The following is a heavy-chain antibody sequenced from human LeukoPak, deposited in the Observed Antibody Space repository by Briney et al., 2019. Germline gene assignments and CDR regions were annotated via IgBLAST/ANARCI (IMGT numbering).Heavy chain of an antibody. D-gene: IGHD3-3*01. CDR2: ISGSGGST. CDR3: AKVRDYDFWSGTYYFDY. J-gene: IGHJ4*02. Sequence: GGSLRPSCAASGFTFSSYAMSWVRQAPGKGLEWVSAISGSGGSTYYAGSVKGRFTISRDNSKNTLYLQMNSLRAEDTAVYYCAKVRDYDFWSGTYYFDYWGQGTLVTVSS. CDR1: GFTFSSYA. V-gene: IGHV3-23*01.